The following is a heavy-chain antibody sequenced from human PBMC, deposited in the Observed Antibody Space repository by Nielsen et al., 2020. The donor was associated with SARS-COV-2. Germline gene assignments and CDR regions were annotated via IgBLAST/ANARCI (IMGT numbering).Heavy chain of an antibody. CDR1: GGTFSSYA. J-gene: IGHJ3*02. V-gene: IGHV1-69*05. CDR2: IIPIFGTA. D-gene: IGHD3-10*02. CDR3: ARGTLYYDRGPDI. Sequence: SVKVSCKASGGTFSSYAISWVRQAPGQGLEWMGGIIPIFGTANYAQKFQGRVTMTTDTSTSTAYMELRSLRSDDTAVYYCARGTLYYDRGPDIWGQGTMVTVSS.